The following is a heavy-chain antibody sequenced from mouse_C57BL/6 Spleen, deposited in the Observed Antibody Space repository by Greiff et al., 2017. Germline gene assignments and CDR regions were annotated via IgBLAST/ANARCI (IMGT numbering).Heavy chain of an antibody. Sequence: GHLVESGGGLVKPGGSLKLSCAASGFTFSSYAMSWVRQTPEKRLEWVATISDGGSYTYYPDNVKGRFTISRDNAKNNLYLQMSHLKSEDTAMYYCARDGYYGSSYYFDYWGQGTTLTVSS. V-gene: IGHV5-4*01. CDR1: GFTFSSYA. D-gene: IGHD1-1*01. J-gene: IGHJ2*01. CDR3: ARDGYYGSSYYFDY. CDR2: ISDGGSYT.